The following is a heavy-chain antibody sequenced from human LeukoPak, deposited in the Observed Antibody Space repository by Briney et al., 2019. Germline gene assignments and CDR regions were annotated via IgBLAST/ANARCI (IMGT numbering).Heavy chain of an antibody. D-gene: IGHD3-22*01. CDR2: ISYDGSNK. J-gene: IGHJ6*03. CDR3: ARDVLHDSSGNMDV. Sequence: SGGSLRLSCAASGFTFSSYAMHWVRQAPGKGLEWVAVISYDGSNKYYADSVKGRFTISRDNSKNTLYLQMNSLRAEDTAVYYCARDVLHDSSGNMDVWGKGTTVTVSS. V-gene: IGHV3-30-3*01. CDR1: GFTFSSYA.